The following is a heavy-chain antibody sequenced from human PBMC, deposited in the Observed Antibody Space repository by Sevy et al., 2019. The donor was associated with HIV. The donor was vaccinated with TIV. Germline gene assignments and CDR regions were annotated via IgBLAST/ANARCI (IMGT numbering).Heavy chain of an antibody. CDR1: GFTFSSYS. CDR2: ISSSSSYI. D-gene: IGHD6-19*01. J-gene: IGHJ4*02. Sequence: GGSLRLSCAASGFTFSSYSMNWVRQAPGKGLEWVSSISSSSSYIYYADSVKGRFTISRDNAKNSLYLQMNSLRAEDTAVYYCARDSPGYSSGWYYWGQGTLVTVSS. V-gene: IGHV3-21*01. CDR3: ARDSPGYSSGWYY.